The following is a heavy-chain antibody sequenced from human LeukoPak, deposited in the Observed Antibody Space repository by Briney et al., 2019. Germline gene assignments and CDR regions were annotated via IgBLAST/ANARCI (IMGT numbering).Heavy chain of an antibody. Sequence: PGGSLRLSCAASGFTFSSYGMSWVRQAPGKGLEWVSAISGSGSSTYYADSVKGRFTISRDNSKNTLYLQMNSLRAEDTAVYYCAKRPATSHYDSSGYQSYFDYWGQGTLVTVSS. V-gene: IGHV3-23*01. CDR1: GFTFSSYG. D-gene: IGHD3-22*01. CDR2: ISGSGSST. CDR3: AKRPATSHYDSSGYQSYFDY. J-gene: IGHJ4*02.